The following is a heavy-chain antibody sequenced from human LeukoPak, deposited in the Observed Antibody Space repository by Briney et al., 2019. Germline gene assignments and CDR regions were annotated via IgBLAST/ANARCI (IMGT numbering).Heavy chain of an antibody. D-gene: IGHD5-12*01. J-gene: IGHJ4*02. CDR2: INQDGSEE. CDR3: VRDGGVSGYDLLDY. Sequence: PGGSLRLSCAASGFTFSNYWMSWVRQAPRKGLEWVAHINQDGSEEHYMDSVKARFIISRDNAKNSLSLQMDSLGAEDTAVYYCVRDGGVSGYDLLDYWGQGTLVTVSS. V-gene: IGHV3-7*01. CDR1: GFTFSNYW.